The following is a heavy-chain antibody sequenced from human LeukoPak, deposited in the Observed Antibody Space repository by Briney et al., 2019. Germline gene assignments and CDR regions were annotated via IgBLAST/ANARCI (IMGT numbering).Heavy chain of an antibody. J-gene: IGHJ4*02. CDR2: INHSGST. CDR3: ARAYSSSWTVYYFDY. V-gene: IGHV4-34*01. Sequence: SETLSLTCAVYGGSFSGYYWSWTRQPPGKGLEWIGEINHSGSTNYNPSLKSRVTISVDTSKNQFSLKLSSVTAADTAVYYCARAYSSSWTVYYFDYWGQGTLVTVSS. D-gene: IGHD6-13*01. CDR1: GGSFSGYY.